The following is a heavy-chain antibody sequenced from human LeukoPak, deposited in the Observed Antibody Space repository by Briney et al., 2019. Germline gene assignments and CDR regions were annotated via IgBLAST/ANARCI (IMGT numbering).Heavy chain of an antibody. CDR1: GYSFISYW. Sequence: GESLRISCKGSGYSFISYWIGWVRQMPGKGLEWMGIIYPGDSDTRYSPSFQGQVTISADKSISTAYLQWSSLKASDTAMYYCARSSLPETNWFDPWGQGTLVTVSS. V-gene: IGHV5-51*01. CDR3: ARSSLPETNWFDP. D-gene: IGHD1-14*01. J-gene: IGHJ5*02. CDR2: IYPGDSDT.